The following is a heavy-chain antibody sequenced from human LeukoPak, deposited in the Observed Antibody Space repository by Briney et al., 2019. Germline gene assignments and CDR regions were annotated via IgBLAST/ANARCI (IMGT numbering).Heavy chain of an antibody. CDR1: GDSISSGSYY. Sequence: SQTLSLTCTVSGDSISSGSYYWSWIRQPAGKGLEWIGRIYTSGSTNYNPSLKSRVTISVDTSKNQFSLKLSSVTAADTAVYYCARERVGGYRLNYYYYMDVWGKGTTVTISS. D-gene: IGHD6-25*01. V-gene: IGHV4-61*02. J-gene: IGHJ6*03. CDR3: ARERVGGYRLNYYYYMDV. CDR2: IYTSGST.